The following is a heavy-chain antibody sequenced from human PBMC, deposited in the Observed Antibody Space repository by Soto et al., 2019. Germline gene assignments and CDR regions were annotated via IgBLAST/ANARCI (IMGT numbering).Heavy chain of an antibody. CDR2: IYWDDDK. CDR1: GFSLSTSGVG. Sequence: SGPTLVNPTQTLTLTCTFSGFSLSTSGVGVGWIRQPPGKALEWLALIYWDDDKRYSPSLRSRLTINKDTSKNQVVLTMTNMDPVDTATYYCIQSRCVGDCLQSYAGHHHYGMDVWGQGTTVPVSS. CDR3: IQSRCVGDCLQSYAGHHHYGMDV. V-gene: IGHV2-5*02. J-gene: IGHJ6*02. D-gene: IGHD2-21*01.